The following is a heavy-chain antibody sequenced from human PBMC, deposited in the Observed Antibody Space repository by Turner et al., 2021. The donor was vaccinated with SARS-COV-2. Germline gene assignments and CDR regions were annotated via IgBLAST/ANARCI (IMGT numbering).Heavy chain of an antibody. D-gene: IGHD6-13*01. V-gene: IGHV4-31*03. CDR3: ARSSTSSNRFDY. J-gene: IGHJ4*02. CDR1: GGSISSGGYY. CDR2: IYNSWNT. Sequence: QVQLQESGPGLVKPSQTLSLTCTVSGGSISSGGYYWSWIRQHPGKGLEWIGYIYNSWNTYYASSLMSRVTISVDSSKNQFSLKLSSVTAADTAVYFCARSSTSSNRFDYWGQGTLVTVSS.